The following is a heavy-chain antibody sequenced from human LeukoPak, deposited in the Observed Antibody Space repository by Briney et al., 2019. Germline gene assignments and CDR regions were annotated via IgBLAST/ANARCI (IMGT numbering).Heavy chain of an antibody. CDR1: GYTFASYD. Sequence: ASVKVSCKASGYTFASYDINWVRQAPGQGLEWMGWINPNSGGTNYAQKFQGRVTMTRDTSISTAYMELSRLRSDDTAVYYCARGNTYDVWGQGTLVTVSS. D-gene: IGHD3-16*01. CDR2: INPNSGGT. J-gene: IGHJ4*02. V-gene: IGHV1-2*02. CDR3: ARGNTYDV.